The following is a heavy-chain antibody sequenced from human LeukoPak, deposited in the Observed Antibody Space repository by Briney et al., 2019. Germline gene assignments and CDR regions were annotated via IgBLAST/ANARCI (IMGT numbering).Heavy chain of an antibody. V-gene: IGHV3-73*01. Sequence: GGSLRLSCAASGVTFSGSALHWVRQAAGKGREGIGRIRSKTNNYATTYAASVPRRFTISRDDPHNTAYLQMNSLKTEDTAVYYCTRLSGDNWNYGGNFDSRGQGTLVTVSS. J-gene: IGHJ4*02. D-gene: IGHD1-7*01. CDR1: GVTFSGSA. CDR2: IRSKTNNYAT. CDR3: TRLSGDNWNYGGNFDS.